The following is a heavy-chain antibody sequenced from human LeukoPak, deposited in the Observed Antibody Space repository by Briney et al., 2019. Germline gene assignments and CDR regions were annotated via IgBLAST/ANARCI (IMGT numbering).Heavy chain of an antibody. CDR3: ARDRGYCSSTSCYNNWFDP. V-gene: IGHV1-2*02. D-gene: IGHD2-2*01. CDR1: GYTFTGYY. Sequence: GASVNLSCKASGYTFTGYYMHWVRQAPGQGLEWMGWINPNSGGTNYAQKFQGRVTMTRDTSISTAYMELSRLRSDDTAVYYCARDRGYCSSTSCYNNWFDPWGQGTLVTVSS. CDR2: INPNSGGT. J-gene: IGHJ5*02.